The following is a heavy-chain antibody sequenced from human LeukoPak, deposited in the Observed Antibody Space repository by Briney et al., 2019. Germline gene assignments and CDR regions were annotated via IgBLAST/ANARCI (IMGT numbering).Heavy chain of an antibody. V-gene: IGHV3-73*01. CDR3: TRREELLWFGEASGIDY. D-gene: IGHD3-10*01. J-gene: IGHJ4*02. CDR1: GFTFSGSF. CDR2: IRSKANSYAT. Sequence: PGGSLKLSCAASGFTFSGSFVHWVRQASGKGLEWVGRIRSKANSYATAYAASVKGRFTISRDNSKNTAYLQLKSLKTEDTAVYYCTRREELLWFGEASGIDYWGQGTLVTVSS.